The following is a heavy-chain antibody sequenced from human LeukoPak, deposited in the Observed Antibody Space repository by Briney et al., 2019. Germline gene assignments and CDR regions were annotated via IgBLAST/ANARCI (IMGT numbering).Heavy chain of an antibody. CDR2: IYYSGST. V-gene: IGHV4-30-4*08. D-gene: IGHD4-11*01. CDR1: GGSFSGYY. J-gene: IGHJ4*02. CDR3: ARMTTVTTDFDY. Sequence: SETLSLTCAVYGGSFSGYYWSWIRQPPGKGLEWIGYIYYSGSTYYNPSLKSRVTISVDTSKNQFSLKLSSVTAADTAVYYCARMTTVTTDFDYWGQGTLVTVSS.